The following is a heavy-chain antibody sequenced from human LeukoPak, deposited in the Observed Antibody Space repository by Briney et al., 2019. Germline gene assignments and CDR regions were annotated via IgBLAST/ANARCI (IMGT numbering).Heavy chain of an antibody. CDR3: ARTRRDGWDLRTNWFDP. D-gene: IGHD5-24*01. Sequence: SETLSLTCAVSGGSISSGGYSWSWIRQPPGKGLEWIGYIYHSGSTYYNPSLKSRVTISVDRSKNQFSLKLSSVTAADTAVYYCARTRRDGWDLRTNWFDPWGQGTLVTVSS. V-gene: IGHV4-30-2*01. CDR2: IYHSGST. CDR1: GGSISSGGYS. J-gene: IGHJ5*02.